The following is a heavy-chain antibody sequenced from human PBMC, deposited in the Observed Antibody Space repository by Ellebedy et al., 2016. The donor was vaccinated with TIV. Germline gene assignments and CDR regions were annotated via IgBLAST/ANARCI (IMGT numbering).Heavy chain of an antibody. Sequence: PGGSLRLSCTASGFIVSTNHMSWVRQAPGKGLEWGGGYTNYADSVKGRFTISTHNARNTLYRQMTNLRTEDTAVYYCAKGSFPFGDKSERIYSFQYWGQGTLVTVSS. CDR1: GFIVSTNH. CDR2: GGYT. CDR3: AKGSFPFGDKSERIYSFQY. V-gene: IGHV3-53*04. J-gene: IGHJ4*02. D-gene: IGHD3-10*01.